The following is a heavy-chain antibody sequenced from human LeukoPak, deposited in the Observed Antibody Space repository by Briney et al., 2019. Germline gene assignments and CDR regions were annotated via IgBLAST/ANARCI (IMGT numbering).Heavy chain of an antibody. J-gene: IGHJ4*02. CDR2: IYHSGST. D-gene: IGHD2-15*01. Sequence: PSETLSLTCAVSGYSISSGYYWGWIRQPPGKGLEWIGSIYHSGSTYYDPSLKSRVTISVDTSKNQSSLKLSSVTAADTAVYYCARLRYCSGGSCYRFDYWGQGTLVTVSS. CDR1: GYSISSGYY. V-gene: IGHV4-38-2*01. CDR3: ARLRYCSGGSCYRFDY.